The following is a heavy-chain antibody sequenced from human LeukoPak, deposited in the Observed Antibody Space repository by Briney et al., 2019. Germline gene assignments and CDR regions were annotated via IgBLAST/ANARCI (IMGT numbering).Heavy chain of an antibody. CDR1: GFTFSSYS. Sequence: GGSLRLSCAASGFTFSSYSMNWVRQAPGKGLEWVSSISSSSYIYYADSVKGRFTISRDNAKNSLYLQMNSLRAEDTAVYYCASLGGGYSYGYRTDYWGQGTLVTVSS. D-gene: IGHD5-18*01. CDR3: ASLGGGYSYGYRTDY. V-gene: IGHV3-21*01. J-gene: IGHJ4*02. CDR2: ISSSSYI.